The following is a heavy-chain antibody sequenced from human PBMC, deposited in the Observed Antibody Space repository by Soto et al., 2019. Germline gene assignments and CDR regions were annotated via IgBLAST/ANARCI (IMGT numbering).Heavy chain of an antibody. CDR2: INVNTGGT. Sequence: QVQLVQSGAEVTKPGASVKVSCKASGYTFIAYYLHWMRQAPGHGLEWMGWINVNTGGTRYGEKFQGGVTMTTDTPISTGYMELSRLRSDDTAVYYCARERTRAFDIWGQGTMVTVSS. CDR3: ARERTRAFDI. D-gene: IGHD1-1*01. CDR1: GYTFIAYY. J-gene: IGHJ3*02. V-gene: IGHV1-2*02.